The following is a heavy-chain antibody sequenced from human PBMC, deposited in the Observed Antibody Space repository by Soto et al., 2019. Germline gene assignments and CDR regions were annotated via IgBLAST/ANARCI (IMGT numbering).Heavy chain of an antibody. CDR1: GYTFTSDD. D-gene: IGHD1-1*01. CDR3: ARAAAVQLERLGYYYMDV. V-gene: IGHV1-8*01. Sequence: ASVKVSCKASGYTFTSDDINWVRQATGQGLEWMGWMNPNSGNTGYAQKFQGRVTMTRNTSISTAYMELSSLRSEDTAVYYCARAAAVQLERLGYYYMDVWGKGTTVTVSS. CDR2: MNPNSGNT. J-gene: IGHJ6*03.